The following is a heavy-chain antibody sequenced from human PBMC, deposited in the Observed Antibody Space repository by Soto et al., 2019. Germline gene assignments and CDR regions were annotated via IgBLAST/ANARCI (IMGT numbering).Heavy chain of an antibody. Sequence: QVQLVQSGAEVKKPGASVKVSCKASGYTFTSYGISWVRQAPGQGLEWMGWISAYNGNTNYAQKLQGRVTMTTDTSTSTAYMELRSLSSDDTAVYYCARDWVREYCSSTSCDGSFEYWGQGTLVTVSS. CDR2: ISAYNGNT. D-gene: IGHD2-2*01. J-gene: IGHJ4*02. V-gene: IGHV1-18*01. CDR1: GYTFTSYG. CDR3: ARDWVREYCSSTSCDGSFEY.